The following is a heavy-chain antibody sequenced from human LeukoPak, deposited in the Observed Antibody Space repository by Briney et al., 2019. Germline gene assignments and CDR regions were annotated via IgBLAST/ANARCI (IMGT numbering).Heavy chain of an antibody. CDR3: ARLDRPGSLDY. CDR1: GGSFSGYY. J-gene: IGHJ4*02. V-gene: IGHV4-34*01. Sequence: SETLSLTCAVYGGSFSGYYWSWIRQPPGKGLEWIGEINHSGSTNYNPSLKSRVTISVDTSKNQFSLKLSSVTAADTAVYYCARLDRPGSLDYWGQGTLVTVSS. CDR2: INHSGST. D-gene: IGHD1-1*01.